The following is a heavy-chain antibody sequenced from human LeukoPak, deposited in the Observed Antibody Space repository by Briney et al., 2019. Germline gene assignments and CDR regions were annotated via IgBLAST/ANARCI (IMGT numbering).Heavy chain of an antibody. Sequence: SETLSVTCVVSGGSLSRGSYYWNWIRQPAGEGLEWMGRIYASGATNYNPSLKSRVTLSVDTSRNQLSLQLTSVTAADTAVYYRSRQTFGVLYFDSWGQGTLVIVSS. D-gene: IGHD3-10*01. J-gene: IGHJ4*02. CDR3: SRQTFGVLYFDS. V-gene: IGHV4-61*02. CDR2: IYASGAT. CDR1: GGSLSRGSYY.